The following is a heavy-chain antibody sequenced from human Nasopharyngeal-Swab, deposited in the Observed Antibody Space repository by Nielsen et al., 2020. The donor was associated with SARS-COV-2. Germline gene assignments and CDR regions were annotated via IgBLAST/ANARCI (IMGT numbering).Heavy chain of an antibody. CDR1: GGSISSRNW. D-gene: IGHD6-19*01. Sequence: SETLSLTCSVSGGSISSRNWWSWVRQPPGKGLEWIGEIYHSGSTNYNPSLKSRVTISVDKSKNQFSLKLSSVTAADTAVYYCARDGSSGWYFDYWGQGTLVTVSS. CDR3: ARDGSSGWYFDY. V-gene: IGHV4-4*02. J-gene: IGHJ4*02. CDR2: IYHSGST.